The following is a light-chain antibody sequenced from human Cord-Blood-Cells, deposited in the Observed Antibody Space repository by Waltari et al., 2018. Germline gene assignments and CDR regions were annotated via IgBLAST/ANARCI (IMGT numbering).Light chain of an antibody. CDR3: MQATKSSFT. CDR1: QSLLHSNGYNH. J-gene: IGKJ3*01. V-gene: IGKV2-28*01. CDR2: FGS. Sequence: IRMTQSRLSLHVTAGEPASISGRSSQSLLHSNGYNHLAWYLQKPGQSPQLLIYFGSNRASGVPDRFSGSGSGTEFTLTISRVESEDFGVYYCMQATKSSFTFGPGTKVDIK.